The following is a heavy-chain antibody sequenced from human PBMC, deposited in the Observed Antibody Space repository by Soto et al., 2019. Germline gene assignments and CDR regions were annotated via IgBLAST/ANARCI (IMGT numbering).Heavy chain of an antibody. V-gene: IGHV5-51*01. CDR1: GYSFTSYW. CDR2: IYPGDSDT. J-gene: IGHJ4*02. Sequence: GESLKISCEGSGYSFTSYWIGWVRQMPGKGLEWMGIIYPGDSDTRYSPSFQGQVTISADKSISTAYLQWSSLKASDTAMYYCASRTYCSGTSCYFDYWGQGTLVTVSS. CDR3: ASRTYCSGTSCYFDY. D-gene: IGHD2-2*01.